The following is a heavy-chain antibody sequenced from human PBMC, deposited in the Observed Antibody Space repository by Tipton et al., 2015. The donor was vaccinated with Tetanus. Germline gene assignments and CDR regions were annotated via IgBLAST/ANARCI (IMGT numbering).Heavy chain of an antibody. J-gene: IGHJ4*02. Sequence: TLSLTCTVSGGSISSSSYYWSWIRQPPGKGLEWIGEINHSGSTNYNPSLKSRVTISVDTSKNQFSLKLSSVTAADTAVYYCARARYCYGSGSYGPQDYWGQGTLVTVSS. V-gene: IGHV4-39*07. CDR3: ARARYCYGSGSYGPQDY. CDR2: INHSGST. CDR1: GGSISSSSYY. D-gene: IGHD3-10*01.